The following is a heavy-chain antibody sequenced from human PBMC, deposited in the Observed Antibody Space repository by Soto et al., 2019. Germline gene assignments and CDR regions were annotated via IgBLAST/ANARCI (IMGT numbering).Heavy chain of an antibody. J-gene: IGHJ4*02. CDR1: GFTFSNYA. Sequence: EVQLLESGGGLVQPGGSLRLSCAASGFTFSNYAMSWVRQAPGKGLEWVSTINCSGDSTYYADSVKGRWTIYRDNSXXXLXXXXXXXXAXXPAVYSXXXXXNYGSGTYLFYFDYWGPGTLVTVSS. CDR2: INCSGDST. CDR3: XXXXNYGSGTYLFYFDY. V-gene: IGHV3-23*01. D-gene: IGHD3-10*01.